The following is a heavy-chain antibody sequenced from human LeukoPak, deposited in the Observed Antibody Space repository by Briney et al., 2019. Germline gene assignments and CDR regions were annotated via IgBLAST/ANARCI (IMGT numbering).Heavy chain of an antibody. J-gene: IGHJ6*03. CDR1: GYTLTELS. V-gene: IGHV1-24*01. D-gene: IGHD1-20*01. CDR3: ATNPLAITGMGHYYYYMDV. CDR2: FDPEDGET. Sequence: ASVKVSCKVSGYTLTELSMHWVRQAPGKGLEWMGGFDPEDGETIYAQKFQGRVTMTEDTSTDTAYMELSSLRSEDTAVYYCATNPLAITGMGHYYYYMDVWGKGTTVTVSS.